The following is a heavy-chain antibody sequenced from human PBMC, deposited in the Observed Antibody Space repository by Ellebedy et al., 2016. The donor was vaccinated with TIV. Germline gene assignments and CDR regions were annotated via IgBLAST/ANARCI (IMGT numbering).Heavy chain of an antibody. CDR1: GFTVSNNQ. V-gene: IGHV3-66*01. Sequence: GESLKISCAASGFTVSNNQMSWVRQAPGKGLEWVSIIYSGGSTYYADSVKGRFTISRDSSKNTLSLQMNSLRAEDTAVYYCSTAPSGGVDYWGQGTLVTVSS. J-gene: IGHJ4*02. CDR2: IYSGGST. D-gene: IGHD3-10*01. CDR3: STAPSGGVDY.